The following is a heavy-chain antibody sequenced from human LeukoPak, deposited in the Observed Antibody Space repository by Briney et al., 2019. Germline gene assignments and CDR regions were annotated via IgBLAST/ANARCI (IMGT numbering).Heavy chain of an antibody. CDR1: GFTFSNYA. Sequence: AGGSLRLSCAASGFTFSNYAMNWVRQAPGKGLEWVSYISSSLSTIYYADSVKGRFTISRDNAKNLLYLQMKSLRAEDTAVYYCARDLGIEAVWGQGTLVTVSS. D-gene: IGHD6-13*01. CDR2: ISSSLSTI. V-gene: IGHV3-48*01. J-gene: IGHJ4*02. CDR3: ARDLGIEAV.